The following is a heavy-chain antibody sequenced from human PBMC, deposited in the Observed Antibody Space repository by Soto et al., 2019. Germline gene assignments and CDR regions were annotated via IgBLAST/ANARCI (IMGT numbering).Heavy chain of an antibody. CDR2: IGTAGDT. J-gene: IGHJ6*02. Sequence: EVQLVESGGGLVQPGGSLRLSCAASGFTFSNYEMHWVRQVTGKGLEWVSGIGTAGDTKYVGSVKCRFTISRDTAKNSLYLQMNSLRAEDTGVDYCAGRRQLIKDYYGWTDWGLGTTVIVSS. CDR1: GFTFSNYE. CDR3: AGRRQLIKDYYGWTD. D-gene: IGHD3-16*01. V-gene: IGHV3-13*01.